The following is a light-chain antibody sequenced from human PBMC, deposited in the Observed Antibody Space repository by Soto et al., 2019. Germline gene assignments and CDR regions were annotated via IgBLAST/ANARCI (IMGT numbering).Light chain of an antibody. CDR1: GSNIGSNT. J-gene: IGLJ1*01. V-gene: IGLV1-44*01. CDR2: TNN. CDR3: ATWDDSMNGYV. Sequence: QSVLTQPPSASGTPGQRITISCSGSGSNIGSNTVTWYQQLPRTAPKLLIYTNNQRPSGVPDRFSGSKSGTSASLAISGLQYGDEADYYCATWDDSMNGYVFGTGNPVTVL.